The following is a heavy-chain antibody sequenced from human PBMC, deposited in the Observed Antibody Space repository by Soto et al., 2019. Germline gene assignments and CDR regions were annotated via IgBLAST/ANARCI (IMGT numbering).Heavy chain of an antibody. V-gene: IGHV2-5*02. CDR1: GFSLTTAGMG. D-gene: IGHD3-16*01. J-gene: IGHJ5*02. Sequence: QITLKESGPALVKPTQTLTLTCSFSGFSLTTAGMGVGWIRQPPGKAPEWVALVYWDDDKRYNPSLRSRLTINKDTSKQLVVVTLTDMDPVETGTYYCARRGTSSAAAGWFDPWGQGILVTVSS. CDR3: ARRGTSSAAAGWFDP. CDR2: VYWDDDK.